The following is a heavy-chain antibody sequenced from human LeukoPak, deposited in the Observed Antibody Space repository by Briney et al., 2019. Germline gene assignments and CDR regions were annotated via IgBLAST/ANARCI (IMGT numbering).Heavy chain of an antibody. CDR2: ISGSGGST. Sequence: PGGSLRLSCAASGFTFSSYAMSRVRQAPGKGLEWVSAISGSGGSTYYADSVKGRFTISRDNSKNTLYLQMNSLRAEDTAVYYCAKDETTYYDFWSGHDAFDIWGQGTMVTVSS. CDR3: AKDETTYYDFWSGHDAFDI. V-gene: IGHV3-23*01. J-gene: IGHJ3*02. CDR1: GFTFSSYA. D-gene: IGHD3-3*01.